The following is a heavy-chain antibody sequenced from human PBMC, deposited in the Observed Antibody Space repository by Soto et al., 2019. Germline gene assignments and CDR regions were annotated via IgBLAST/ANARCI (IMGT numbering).Heavy chain of an antibody. CDR1: GVSISSGGYS. CDR2: IYHSGST. V-gene: IGHV4-30-2*01. J-gene: IGHJ4*02. CDR3: VTDLNWQGH. Sequence: PSETLSLTCAVSGVSISSGGYSWSWIRQPPGKGLEWIGYIYHSGSTYYNPSLKSRVTISVDRSKNQFSLYLQMNSLRDEDSAVYYCVTDLNWQGHWGQGTLVTVSS.